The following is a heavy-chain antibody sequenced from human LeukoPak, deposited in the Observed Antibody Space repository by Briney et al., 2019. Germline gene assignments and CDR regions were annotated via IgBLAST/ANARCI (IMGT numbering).Heavy chain of an antibody. CDR1: GYTFTSYG. D-gene: IGHD6-13*01. J-gene: IGHJ6*03. V-gene: IGHV1-18*01. CDR2: ISAYIGNT. Sequence: GASVKVSCKASGYTFTSYGISWVRQAPGQGLEWMGWISAYIGNTNYAQKLQGRVTMTTDTSTSTAYMELRSLRSDDTAVYYCARTPRIAAAGEGANYYYYMDVWGKGTTVTISS. CDR3: ARTPRIAAAGEGANYYYYMDV.